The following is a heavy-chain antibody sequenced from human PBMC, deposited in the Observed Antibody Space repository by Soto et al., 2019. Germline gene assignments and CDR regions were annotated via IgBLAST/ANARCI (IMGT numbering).Heavy chain of an antibody. CDR2: LSDSGDSI. V-gene: IGHV3-23*01. CDR3: AEGSSSWYGGFFDL. CDR1: GFTFSSHA. Sequence: EVQLLESGGGLVQPGRSLRLSCTASGFTFSSHAMTWVRQAPGKGLEWVSGLSDSGDSIYYADSVKGRFTIYRDNSMNPLYLQMNTLRVEETPVYYCAEGSSSWYGGFFDLWGQGTLVTVSS. D-gene: IGHD6-13*01. J-gene: IGHJ4*02.